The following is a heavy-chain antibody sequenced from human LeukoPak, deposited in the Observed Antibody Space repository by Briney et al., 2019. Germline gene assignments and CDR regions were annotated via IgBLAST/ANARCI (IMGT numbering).Heavy chain of an antibody. Sequence: SETLSLTCTVSGGSISSSSYYWGWIRQPPGKGLEWIGSIYYSGSTYYNPSLKSRVTISVDTSKNQFSLKLSSVTAADTAVYYCALYSSGWYYFDYWGQGTLVTVSS. D-gene: IGHD6-19*01. CDR3: ALYSSGWYYFDY. CDR2: IYYSGST. J-gene: IGHJ4*02. CDR1: GGSISSSSYY. V-gene: IGHV4-39*01.